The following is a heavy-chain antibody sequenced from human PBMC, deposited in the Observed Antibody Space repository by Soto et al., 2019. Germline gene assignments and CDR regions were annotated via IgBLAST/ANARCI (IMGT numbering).Heavy chain of an antibody. J-gene: IGHJ4*02. CDR2: IVVGSGNT. D-gene: IGHD6-6*01. V-gene: IGHV1-58*01. CDR3: AAGRRQKKYLFDY. CDR1: GFTFTSSA. Sequence: GASVKVSCKASGFTFTSSAVQWVRQARGQRLEWIGWIVVGSGNTNYAQKFQERVTITRDMSTSTAYMELSSLRSEDTAVYYCAAGRRQKKYLFDYGGRGTWAPVSS.